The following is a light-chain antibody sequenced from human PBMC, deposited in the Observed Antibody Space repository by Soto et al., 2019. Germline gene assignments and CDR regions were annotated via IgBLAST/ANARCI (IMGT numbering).Light chain of an antibody. Sequence: EVVLTQSPATLSLSPGERANLSCRTSQSVSRTLAWDQKKSGQAPRLLIYDASNRATGIPTRFSGSGSGTDFTLTINSLEPEDFAVYYCQQRYNWPHTFGQGTKVEI. CDR2: DAS. V-gene: IGKV3-11*01. CDR1: QSVSRT. J-gene: IGKJ1*01. CDR3: QQRYNWPHT.